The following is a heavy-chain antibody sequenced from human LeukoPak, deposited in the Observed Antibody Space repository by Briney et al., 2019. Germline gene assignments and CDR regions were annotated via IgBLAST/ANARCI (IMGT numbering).Heavy chain of an antibody. D-gene: IGHD3-22*01. CDR2: MYPGDSDT. Sequence: GESLKISCKGSGYRFTNYWIGWVRQMPGKGLEWMGVMYPGDSDTRYSPSFQGQVTISADKSISTAYLQWSSLKASDTAMYYCARRPGGDYDSGPALFDLWGRGTLVTVSS. CDR1: GYRFTNYW. CDR3: ARRPGGDYDSGPALFDL. V-gene: IGHV5-51*01. J-gene: IGHJ2*01.